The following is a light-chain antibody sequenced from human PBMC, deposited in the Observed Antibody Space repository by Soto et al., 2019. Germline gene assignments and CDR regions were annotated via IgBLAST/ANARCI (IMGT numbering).Light chain of an antibody. CDR3: HQCGNLHWT. Sequence: ETVLTQSPGTLSLSPGERATLSCRASQTVSSTYLVWYQQKPGQAPRLLIYGASSRAPGVSDRFSGSGSGTDVTLTISRLEPEDFALYYCHQCGNLHWTFGQGTKVEIK. V-gene: IGKV3-20*01. CDR2: GAS. CDR1: QTVSSTY. J-gene: IGKJ1*01.